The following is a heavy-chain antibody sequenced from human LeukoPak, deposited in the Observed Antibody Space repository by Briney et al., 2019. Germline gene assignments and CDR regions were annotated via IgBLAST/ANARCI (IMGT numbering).Heavy chain of an antibody. V-gene: IGHV3-53*01. CDR1: GLSVSSKY. D-gene: IGHD2-2*01. CDR3: AARDRSTTSCYGGLFDY. J-gene: IGHJ4*02. CDR2: LYSGGST. Sequence: PGGSLRLSCAASGLSVSSKYMNWVRQAPGKGLEWVSLLYSGGSTYYADSVKGRFTISRDSSKNTVYLQMNSLRAEDTAVYYCAARDRSTTSCYGGLFDYWGQGTLVTVSS.